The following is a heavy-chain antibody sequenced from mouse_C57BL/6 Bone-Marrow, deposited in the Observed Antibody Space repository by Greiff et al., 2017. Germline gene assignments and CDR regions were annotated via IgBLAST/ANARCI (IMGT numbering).Heavy chain of an antibody. J-gene: IGHJ1*03. V-gene: IGHV1-15*01. D-gene: IGHD2-2*01. CDR3: TREEWLPVYFDV. CDR1: GYTFTDYE. CDR2: IDPETGGT. Sequence: QVHVKQSGAELVRPGASVTLSCKASGYTFTDYEMHWVKQTPVHGLEWIGAIDPETGGTAYNQKFKGKAILTADKSSSTAYMELRSLTSEDSAVYYCTREEWLPVYFDVWGTGTTVTVSS.